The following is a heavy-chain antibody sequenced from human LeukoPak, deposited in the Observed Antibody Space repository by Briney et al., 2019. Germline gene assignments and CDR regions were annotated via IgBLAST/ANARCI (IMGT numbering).Heavy chain of an antibody. CDR2: IIPIFGIA. J-gene: IGHJ6*02. CDR3: ARDRGRITMVRGVIGLGMDV. CDR1: GGTFSIYA. V-gene: IGHV1-69*10. D-gene: IGHD3-10*01. Sequence: ASVKVSCKASGGTFSIYAISWVRQAPGQGVERMGRIIPIFGIANYAQKFQGRVTITADKSTSTAYMELSSLRSEDTAAYYCARDRGRITMVRGVIGLGMDVWGQGTTVTVSS.